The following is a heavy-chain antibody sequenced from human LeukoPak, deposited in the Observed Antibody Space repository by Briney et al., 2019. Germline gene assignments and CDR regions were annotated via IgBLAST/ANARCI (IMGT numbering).Heavy chain of an antibody. J-gene: IGHJ3*01. Sequence: SETLSPTCTVSGGSISRDNYQWGWIRQPPGECLEWIGNVFYSGSTYSNPSLKSRATISLYTSKNQFSLQLSSVTAADTAVYYCARAYTSTVDLPFDLWGQGTMVTVSS. CDR1: GGSISRDNYQ. D-gene: IGHD4-17*01. V-gene: IGHV4-39*07. CDR2: VFYSGST. CDR3: ARAYTSTVDLPFDL.